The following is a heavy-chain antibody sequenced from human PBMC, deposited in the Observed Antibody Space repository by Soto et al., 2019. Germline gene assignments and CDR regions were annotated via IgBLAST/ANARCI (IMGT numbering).Heavy chain of an antibody. CDR3: ARENQFDYYFDY. D-gene: IGHD2-2*01. Sequence: GGSLRLSCAASGFTFGRYSMNWVRQAPGRGLEWVSFISSSTRNIYYADPVKGRFNNSKDNAKNSLYLQMNSLRDDDTAVYYCARENQFDYYFDYWGQGTLVTVSS. CDR1: GFTFGRYS. CDR2: ISSSTRNI. V-gene: IGHV3-48*02. J-gene: IGHJ4*02.